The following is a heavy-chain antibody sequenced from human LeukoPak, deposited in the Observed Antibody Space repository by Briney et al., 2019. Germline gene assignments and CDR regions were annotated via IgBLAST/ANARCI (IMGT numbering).Heavy chain of an antibody. CDR2: SNSDGSST. J-gene: IGHJ3*01. CDR3: ARDLGSIATAGTETFDV. CDR1: GFTFSNYW. D-gene: IGHD6-13*01. Sequence: GGSLRLSCAASGFTFSNYWMHWVRQAPGKGLVWVSRSNSDGSSTTYADSVKGRFTISRDNAKKSLYLQMNSLRAEDTAVYYCARDLGSIATAGTETFDVWGQGTMVTVSS. V-gene: IGHV3-74*01.